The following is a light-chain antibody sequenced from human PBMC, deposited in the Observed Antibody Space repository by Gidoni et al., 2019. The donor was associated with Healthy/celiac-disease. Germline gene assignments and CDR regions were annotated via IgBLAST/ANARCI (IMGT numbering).Light chain of an antibody. Sequence: DIQMTQSPSSVSASLGDRVTITRRASQGISSWLTLYQQKPGKAPKLLIYAASSLQSGVPSRFSGSGSGTDFTLTISSLQPEDFATYYCQQANSFPPAFGQGRRLEIK. J-gene: IGKJ5*01. V-gene: IGKV1D-12*01. CDR2: AAS. CDR3: QQANSFPPA. CDR1: QGISSW.